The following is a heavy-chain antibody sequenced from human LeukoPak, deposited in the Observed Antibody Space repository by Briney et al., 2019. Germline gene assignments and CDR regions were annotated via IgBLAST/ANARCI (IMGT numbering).Heavy chain of an antibody. CDR3: ARGRGGAVAGRNWFDP. D-gene: IGHD6-19*01. CDR2: IKQDGSEK. Sequence: GGSLRLSCAASGFTFSSYWMSWVRQAPGKGLEWVANIKQDGSEKYYVDSVKGRFTISRDNAKNSLYLQMNSLRAEDTAVYYCARGRGGAVAGRNWFDPWGQGTLVTVSS. CDR1: GFTFSSYW. V-gene: IGHV3-7*01. J-gene: IGHJ5*02.